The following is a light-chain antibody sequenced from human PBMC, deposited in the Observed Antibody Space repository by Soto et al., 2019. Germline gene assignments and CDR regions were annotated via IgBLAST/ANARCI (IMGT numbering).Light chain of an antibody. CDR3: QQFNDWPRT. CDR2: GAS. Sequence: EIVMTQSPGTLSVSPGERATLSCRASQSVSSNLAWYQQTPGQAPRLLIYGASTRATDIPARFSGSGSGTEFTLTISSLQSEDLAVYYCQQFNDWPRTFGQGTRVEIK. CDR1: QSVSSN. V-gene: IGKV3-15*01. J-gene: IGKJ1*01.